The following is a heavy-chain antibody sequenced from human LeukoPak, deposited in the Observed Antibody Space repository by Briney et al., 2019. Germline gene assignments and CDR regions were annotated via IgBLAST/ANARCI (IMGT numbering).Heavy chain of an antibody. J-gene: IGHJ3*02. V-gene: IGHV4-59*01. CDR3: ARVTTDDAFDI. CDR2: IYYSGST. CDR1: GGSISSYY. D-gene: IGHD4-11*01. Sequence: SETLSLTCTVSGGSISSYYWSWIRQPPGKGLEWIGYIYYSGSTNYNPSLKSRVTISVDTSKNQFSLKLSSVTAADTAVYYCARVTTDDAFDIWGQGTMVTVAS.